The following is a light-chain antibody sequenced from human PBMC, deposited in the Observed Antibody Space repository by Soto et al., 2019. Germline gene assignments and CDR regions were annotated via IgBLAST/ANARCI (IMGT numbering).Light chain of an antibody. J-gene: IGKJ2*01. CDR3: QHSYCIQYT. CDR1: QSVSRY. CDR2: AAS. V-gene: IGKV1-39*01. Sequence: DIQMTQSPSSLSASVGDRVTIICRASQSVSRYLNWNQQKPGKAPNLLIHAASSLQSGVTSRFSGSGSGTDSTQTIKSLQPQDSEIYYCQHSYCIQYTSGQSTKLDI.